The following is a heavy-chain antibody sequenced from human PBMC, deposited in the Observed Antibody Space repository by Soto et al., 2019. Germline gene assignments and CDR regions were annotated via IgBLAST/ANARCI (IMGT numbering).Heavy chain of an antibody. Sequence: PGGSLRLSCAASGFTFSSYAMHWVRQAPGKGLEWVAVISYDGSNKYYADSVKGRFTISRDNSKNTLYLQMNSLRAEDTAVYYCASDGYSSSLAPFHMDVWGKGTTVTVSS. CDR3: ASDGYSSSLAPFHMDV. D-gene: IGHD6-13*01. CDR1: GFTFSSYA. V-gene: IGHV3-30*14. J-gene: IGHJ6*03. CDR2: ISYDGSNK.